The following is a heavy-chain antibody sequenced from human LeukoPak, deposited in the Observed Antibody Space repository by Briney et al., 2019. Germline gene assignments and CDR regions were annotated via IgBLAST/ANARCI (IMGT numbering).Heavy chain of an antibody. D-gene: IGHD6-19*01. J-gene: IGHJ4*02. CDR1: GYTFTSYA. CDR2: INTNTGNP. Sequence: ASVKVSCKASGYTFTSYAMNWVRQAPGRGLEWMGWINTNTGNPTYAQGFTGRFVFSLDTSVSTACLQISSLKAEDTAVYYCARIAVAGTSAFFHFDYWGQGTLVTVSS. CDR3: ARIAVAGTSAFFHFDY. V-gene: IGHV7-4-1*02.